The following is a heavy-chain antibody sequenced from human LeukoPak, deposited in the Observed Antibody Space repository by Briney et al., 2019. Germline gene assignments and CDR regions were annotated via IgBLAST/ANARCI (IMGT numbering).Heavy chain of an antibody. J-gene: IGHJ4*02. CDR1: GFTFSSYA. V-gene: IGHV3-23*01. CDR2: ISGSGGST. Sequence: GGSLILSCAASGFTFSSYAMSWVRPAPGKGLEWVSTISGSGGSTYYADSVKGRFTISRDNSKNTLYLQMNSLRAEDTAVYYCAKDLRRTVVPAANDYWGQGTLVTVSS. CDR3: AKDLRRTVVPAANDY. D-gene: IGHD2-2*01.